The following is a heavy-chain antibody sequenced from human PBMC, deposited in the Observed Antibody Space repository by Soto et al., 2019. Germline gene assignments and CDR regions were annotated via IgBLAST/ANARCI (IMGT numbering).Heavy chain of an antibody. CDR1: GYIFTVYH. CDR2: INPNSGGT. Sequence: ASVKVSCKASGYIFTVYHMHWVRQAPGQGLEWMGWINPNSGGTNDAQKFQGRVTMTRETSISTVYMELSRLRSDDTAVYYCARSLGYSGSDSYGMDVWGQGTTVTVSS. CDR3: ARSLGYSGSDSYGMDV. D-gene: IGHD5-12*01. V-gene: IGHV1-2*02. J-gene: IGHJ6*02.